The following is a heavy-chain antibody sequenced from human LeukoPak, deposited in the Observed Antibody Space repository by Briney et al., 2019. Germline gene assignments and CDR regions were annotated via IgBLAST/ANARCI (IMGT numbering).Heavy chain of an antibody. V-gene: IGHV3-30-3*01. J-gene: IGHJ4*02. Sequence: GGSPRLSCAASGFTFRNYVIHWVRQAPGKGLEWVAVTSSDLNVKLYADSVKGRFTISRDNSRSTLYLQMNSLRPEDTAIYYCAREGYYGSGSPPSLYFDYWGQGTLVTVSS. CDR2: TSSDLNVK. CDR3: AREGYYGSGSPPSLYFDY. D-gene: IGHD3-10*01. CDR1: GFTFRNYV.